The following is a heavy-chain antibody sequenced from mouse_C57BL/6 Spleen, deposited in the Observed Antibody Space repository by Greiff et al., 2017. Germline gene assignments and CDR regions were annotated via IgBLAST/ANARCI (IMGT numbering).Heavy chain of an antibody. J-gene: IGHJ1*03. V-gene: IGHV5-16*01. CDR1: GFTFSDYY. D-gene: IGHD2-3*01. CDR3: ARDPGGYSWYFDV. CDR2: INYDGSCT. Sequence: EVKLMESEGGLVQPGSSMKLSCTASGFTFSDYYMAWVRPVPDKGLEWVANINYDGSCTYYLDSLKSRFIISRDNAKNMLYLQMSSLKSEDTATYYCARDPGGYSWYFDVWGTGTTVTVSS.